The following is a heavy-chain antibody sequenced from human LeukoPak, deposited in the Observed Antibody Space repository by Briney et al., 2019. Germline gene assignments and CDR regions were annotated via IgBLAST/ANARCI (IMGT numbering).Heavy chain of an antibody. D-gene: IGHD3-10*01. CDR1: GFTLSSYA. Sequence: GGSLRLSCAASGFTLSSYAMSWVRQGPGKGLEWVSAISVSGNTYHADSVKGRFTISRDSSKNTLYLQMNSLRAEDAAVYYCAKGYYGSGSYGWFDYWGQGTQVTVSS. CDR2: ISVSGNT. CDR3: AKGYYGSGSYGWFDY. J-gene: IGHJ4*02. V-gene: IGHV3-23*01.